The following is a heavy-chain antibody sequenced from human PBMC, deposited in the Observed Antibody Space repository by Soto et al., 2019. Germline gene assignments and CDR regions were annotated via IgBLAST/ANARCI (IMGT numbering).Heavy chain of an antibody. D-gene: IGHD6-19*01. CDR3: AGGSGWLSDS. V-gene: IGHV3-7*05. CDR1: GFIFSSYW. J-gene: IGHJ4*02. Sequence: EVQLVESGGGLVQPGGSLRLSCAASGFIFSSYWMNWVRQAPGKGLEWVSNIKQDGSEKYYVDSVTGRFTISRDNAKNSLYLEMNSLRVEDTAVYYCAGGSGWLSDSWGQGTLVTVSS. CDR2: IKQDGSEK.